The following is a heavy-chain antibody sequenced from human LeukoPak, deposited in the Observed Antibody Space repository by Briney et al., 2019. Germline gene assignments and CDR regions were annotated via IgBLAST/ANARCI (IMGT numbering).Heavy chain of an antibody. CDR1: GYTFTGYY. Sequence: ASVKVSCKASGYTFTGYYMHWVRQVPGQGLEWMGRINPNSGGTNYAQKFQGRVTMTRDTSITTAYMELSRLRSDDTAVYYCARDRAEYGGNSLGYWGQGTLVTVSS. CDR2: INPNSGGT. D-gene: IGHD4-23*01. J-gene: IGHJ4*02. V-gene: IGHV1-2*06. CDR3: ARDRAEYGGNSLGY.